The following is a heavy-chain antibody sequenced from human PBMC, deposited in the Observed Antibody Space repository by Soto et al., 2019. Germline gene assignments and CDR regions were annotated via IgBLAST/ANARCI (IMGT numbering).Heavy chain of an antibody. Sequence: QVQLQESGPGLVKPSETLSLTCTVSGGSISSYYWSWIRQPAGKGLEWIGRIYTSGSTNYNPSLKSRVTKSVDTSKNQFSRKLSSVTAADTAVYYCAREPYDYDRSGHFDYWGQGTLVTVSS. V-gene: IGHV4-4*07. CDR2: IYTSGST. J-gene: IGHJ4*02. CDR1: GGSISSYY. D-gene: IGHD3-22*01. CDR3: AREPYDYDRSGHFDY.